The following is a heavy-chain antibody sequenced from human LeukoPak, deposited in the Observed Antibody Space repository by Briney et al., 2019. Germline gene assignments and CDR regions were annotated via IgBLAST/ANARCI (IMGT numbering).Heavy chain of an antibody. D-gene: IGHD1-26*01. CDR1: GFIFSSYN. Sequence: GGSLRLSCAGSGFIFSSYNMNWVRQAPGKGLEWVSSIRTADKHIYYADSVRDRFAISRDDAKNSLYLQMNNLGVDDTAVYYCATYSGTYRDRWGQGTLVTVSS. CDR2: IRTADKHI. CDR3: ATYSGTYRDR. V-gene: IGHV3-21*06. J-gene: IGHJ5*02.